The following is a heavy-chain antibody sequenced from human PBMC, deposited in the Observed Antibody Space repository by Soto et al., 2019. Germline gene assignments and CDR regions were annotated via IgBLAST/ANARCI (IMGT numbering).Heavy chain of an antibody. CDR3: ARAGEVRYYYGSGTRRWCDP. CDR1: GGSISSYY. D-gene: IGHD3-10*01. Sequence: SETLSLTCTVSGGSISSYYWSWIRQPPGKGLEWIGYIYYSGSTNYNPSLKSRVTISVDTSKNQFSLKLSSVTAADTAVYYCARAGEVRYYYGSGTRRWCDPWGQGTLVTVSS. CDR2: IYYSGST. J-gene: IGHJ5*02. V-gene: IGHV4-59*01.